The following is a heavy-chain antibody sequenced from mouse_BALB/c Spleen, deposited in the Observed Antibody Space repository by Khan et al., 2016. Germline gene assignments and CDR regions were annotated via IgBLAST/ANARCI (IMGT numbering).Heavy chain of an antibody. CDR1: GYSITSGYS. V-gene: IGHV3-1*02. Sequence: EVQLEESGPGLVKPSQSLSLTCTVTGYSITSGYSWNWIQQFPGTKLEWMGYISYSDSTKYNPTLKGRISITRDTSKNQFFLQLNSVTTEDTATYYCAIYYYAMDYWRQGTAVTVSS. CDR2: ISYSDST. J-gene: IGHJ4*01. CDR3: AIYYYAMDY.